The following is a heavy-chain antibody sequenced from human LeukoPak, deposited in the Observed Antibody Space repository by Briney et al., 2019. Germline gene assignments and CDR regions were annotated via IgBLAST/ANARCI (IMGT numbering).Heavy chain of an antibody. CDR2: LNEDGSTA. D-gene: IGHD1-26*01. J-gene: IGHJ5*02. V-gene: IGHV3-74*01. CDR3: VRERIYYSDLAYKERENFDP. CDR1: GFTFSLYW. Sequence: VGSPRLSCAASGFTFSLYWMHWVRQGPGKGLMWVSRLNEDGSTADYADSVKGRFTMSRDNAKGKVFLEMRGLTVEDTAIYLCVRERIYYSDLAYKERENFDPWGRGTLVTVSS.